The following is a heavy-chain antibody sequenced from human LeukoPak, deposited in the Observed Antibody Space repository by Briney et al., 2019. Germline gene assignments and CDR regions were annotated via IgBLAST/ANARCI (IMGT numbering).Heavy chain of an antibody. V-gene: IGHV3-7*01. CDR3: AREKSRGWSPIDY. CDR1: GFSFSDHW. J-gene: IGHJ4*02. Sequence: GGSLRLSWAASGFSFSDHWMTWVRQAPVKGLEWVANIKEDGSDKYYMDSVKGRFTISRDNAKNSLYLQMNSLTAEDTAVYYCAREKSRGWSPIDYWGQGALVTVSS. CDR2: IKEDGSDK. D-gene: IGHD6-19*01.